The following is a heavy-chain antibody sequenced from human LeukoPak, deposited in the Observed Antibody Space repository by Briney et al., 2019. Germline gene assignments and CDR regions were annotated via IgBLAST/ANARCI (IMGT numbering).Heavy chain of an antibody. CDR1: GFTFSSYG. CDR2: IRYGGGSK. Sequence: GGSLRLSCAASGFTFSSYGMHWVRQAPGKGLEWVAFIRYGGGSKYYADSVKGRFTISRDNSKNTLYLQMSTLRAEDTAVYYCAKDAIYYDNSGYYYFDYWGQGTLVTVSS. V-gene: IGHV3-30*02. J-gene: IGHJ4*02. CDR3: AKDAIYYDNSGYYYFDY. D-gene: IGHD3-22*01.